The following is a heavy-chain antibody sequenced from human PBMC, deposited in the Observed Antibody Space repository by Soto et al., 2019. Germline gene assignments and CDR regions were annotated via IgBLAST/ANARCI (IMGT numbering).Heavy chain of an antibody. J-gene: IGHJ6*02. D-gene: IGHD6-6*01. Sequence: EVQLVESGGGLVQPGGSLRLSCAASGFTFSSYEMNWVRQAPGKGLEWVSYISSSGSTIYYADSVKGRFTISRDNAKNSLSLQMNSLRAEDTAVYYGAREKQLVRYYYYYGMDVWGQGTTVTVSS. CDR1: GFTFSSYE. CDR3: AREKQLVRYYYYYGMDV. CDR2: ISSSGSTI. V-gene: IGHV3-48*03.